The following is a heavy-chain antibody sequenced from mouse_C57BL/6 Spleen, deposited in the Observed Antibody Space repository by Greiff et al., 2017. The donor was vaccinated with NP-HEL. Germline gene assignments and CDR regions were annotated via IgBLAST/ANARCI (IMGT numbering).Heavy chain of an antibody. J-gene: IGHJ2*01. CDR1: GFTFSDYG. V-gene: IGHV5-17*01. Sequence: EVQLQQSGGGLVKPGGSLKLSCAASGFTFSDYGMHWVRQAPEKGLEWVAYISSGSSTIYYADTVKGRCTMSRDTANNTLFLQMNSLSSEDTAMYYCAVGYYGYSFDYWGQGTTLTVSS. CDR3: AVGYYGYSFDY. D-gene: IGHD1-1*02. CDR2: ISSGSSTI.